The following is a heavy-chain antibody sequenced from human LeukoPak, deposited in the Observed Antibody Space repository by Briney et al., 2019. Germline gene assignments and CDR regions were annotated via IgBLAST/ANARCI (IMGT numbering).Heavy chain of an antibody. CDR3: ARDPSPSYCSSTSCREYYFDY. D-gene: IGHD2-2*01. CDR1: GGTFSSYA. Sequence: ASVKVSCKASGGTFSSYAISWVRQAPGQGLEWMGGIIPIFGTANYAQKFQGRVTITTDESTSTAYMELSSLRSEDTAVYYCARDPSPSYCSSTSCREYYFDYWGQGTLVTVSS. J-gene: IGHJ4*02. V-gene: IGHV1-69*05. CDR2: IIPIFGTA.